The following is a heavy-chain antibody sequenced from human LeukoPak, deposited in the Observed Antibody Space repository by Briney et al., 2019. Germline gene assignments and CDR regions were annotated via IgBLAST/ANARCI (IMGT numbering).Heavy chain of an antibody. D-gene: IGHD4-17*01. V-gene: IGHV3-30-3*01. Sequence: GGSLRLSCAASEFTFSSYAMHWVRQAPGKGLEWVAVISYDGSNKSYADSVKGRFTISRDNSKNTLYLQMNSLRAEDTAVYYCAREAVTTNYYYYGMDVWGQGTTVTVSS. CDR2: ISYDGSNK. CDR3: AREAVTTNYYYYGMDV. CDR1: EFTFSSYA. J-gene: IGHJ6*02.